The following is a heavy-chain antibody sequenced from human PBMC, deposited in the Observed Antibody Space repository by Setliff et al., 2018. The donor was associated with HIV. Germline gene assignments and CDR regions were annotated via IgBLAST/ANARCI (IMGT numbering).Heavy chain of an antibody. CDR3: ARDNYGNFPAYFDH. D-gene: IGHD3-10*01. Sequence: SVKVSRKSSAGSVSRLTPGWVRQAPGQGLEWMGGINPIFGTAMYSQAFQGRVTFARDESTNTVYMELSSLSSDDTAVYYCARDNYGNFPAYFDHWGQGTLVTVS. V-gene: IGHV1-69*05. J-gene: IGHJ4*02. CDR1: AGSVSRLT. CDR2: INPIFGTA.